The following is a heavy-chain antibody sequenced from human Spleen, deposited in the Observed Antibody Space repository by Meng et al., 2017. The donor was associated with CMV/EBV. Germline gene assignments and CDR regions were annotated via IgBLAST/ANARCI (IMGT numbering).Heavy chain of an antibody. Sequence: GESLKISCAASGFTFSDYYMSWIRQTPGKGLEWVSGISGIGGITNYTDSVKGRFTISRDNSKNTLYLEMNSLRADDTAVYYCAKGYSSSAFGGQGTLVTVSS. J-gene: IGHJ4*02. D-gene: IGHD6-13*01. CDR3: AKGYSSSAF. CDR1: GFTFSDYY. CDR2: ISGIGGIT. V-gene: IGHV3-23*01.